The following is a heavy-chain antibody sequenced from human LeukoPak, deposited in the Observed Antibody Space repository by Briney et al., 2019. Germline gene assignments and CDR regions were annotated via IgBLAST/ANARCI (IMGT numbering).Heavy chain of an antibody. D-gene: IGHD2-15*01. J-gene: IGHJ5*02. CDR3: ARDQSGYCSGGSCYPQENWFDP. CDR2: IYYSGST. V-gene: IGHV4-59*12. CDR1: GGSISSYY. Sequence: PSETPSLTCTVSGGSISSYYWSWIRQPTGKGLEWIGYIYYSGSTKYNPSLKSRVTISVDTSKNQFSLKVSSVTAADTAVYYCARDQSGYCSGGSCYPQENWFDPWGQGTLVTVSS.